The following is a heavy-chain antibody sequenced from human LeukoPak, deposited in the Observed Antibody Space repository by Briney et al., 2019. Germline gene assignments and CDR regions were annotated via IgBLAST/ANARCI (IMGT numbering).Heavy chain of an antibody. V-gene: IGHV1-2*02. J-gene: IGHJ4*02. CDR1: GYTFTGNY. CDR3: ARDHDYGGNFRAKTTNYYFDY. CDR2: INPNSGGT. D-gene: IGHD4-23*01. Sequence: GASVKVSCKASGYTFTGNYIHWVRQAPGQGLEWMGWINPNSGGTNYAQKFQGRVTMTRDTSISTAYMELSRLRSDDTAVYYCARDHDYGGNFRAKTTNYYFDYWGQGTLVTVSS.